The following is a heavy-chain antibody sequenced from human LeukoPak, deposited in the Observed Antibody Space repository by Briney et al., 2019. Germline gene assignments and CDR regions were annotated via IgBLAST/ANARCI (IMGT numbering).Heavy chain of an antibody. D-gene: IGHD5-18*01. CDR2: IKEDGSEK. V-gene: IGHV3-7*01. CDR3: ARVMDTAMDIDY. CDR1: GFTFSSFW. J-gene: IGHJ4*02. Sequence: GGSLRLSCAVSGFTFSSFWMTWVRQAPGKGLEWVAKIKEDGSEKYYVDSVKGRFTISRDNAKNSLYLQMNSLRAKDTAVYYCARVMDTAMDIDYWGQGTLVTVSS.